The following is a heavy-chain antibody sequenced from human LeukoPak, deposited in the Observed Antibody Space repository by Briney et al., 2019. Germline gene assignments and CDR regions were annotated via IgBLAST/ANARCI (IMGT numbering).Heavy chain of an antibody. V-gene: IGHV1-8*01. Sequence: GASVKVSCKASGYTFTSYDINWVRQATGQGLEWMGWMSPNSGNTGYAQKFQGRVTMTRNTSISTAYMELSSLRSEDTAVYYCARGGITMVRGAPKQFDPWGQGTLVTVSS. CDR2: MSPNSGNT. CDR3: ARGGITMVRGAPKQFDP. D-gene: IGHD3-10*01. CDR1: GYTFTSYD. J-gene: IGHJ5*02.